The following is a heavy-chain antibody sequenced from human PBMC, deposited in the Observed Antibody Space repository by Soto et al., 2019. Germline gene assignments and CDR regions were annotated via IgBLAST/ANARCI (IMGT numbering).Heavy chain of an antibody. D-gene: IGHD2-15*01. Sequence: QVQLVQSGAEVKKPGSSVKVSCKASGGTFSSYAISWVRQAPGQGLEWMGGIIPIFGTANYAQKFQGRVTITADESTSTAYMELSSLTSEDTAVYYCARDRADELILNNWFDPWGQGTLVTVSS. CDR1: GGTFSSYA. CDR3: ARDRADELILNNWFDP. J-gene: IGHJ5*02. V-gene: IGHV1-69*12. CDR2: IIPIFGTA.